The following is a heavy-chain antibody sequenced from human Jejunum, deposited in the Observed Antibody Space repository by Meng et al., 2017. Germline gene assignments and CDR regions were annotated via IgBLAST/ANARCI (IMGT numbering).Heavy chain of an antibody. CDR2: IHHSGIT. D-gene: IGHD6-19*01. Sequence: QVQLQESGPGLVKPSQTLSLACTFSCDSVTSGSYHWSWIRQPPGKGLEWIGYIHHSGITYYNPSLKSRATISLDTSENQFSLKLSFVLAADTAVYYCARDRPTPDFLAVAGTFDYWGQGILVTVSS. CDR3: ARDRPTPDFLAVAGTFDY. V-gene: IGHV4-31*03. CDR1: CDSVTSGSYH. J-gene: IGHJ4*02.